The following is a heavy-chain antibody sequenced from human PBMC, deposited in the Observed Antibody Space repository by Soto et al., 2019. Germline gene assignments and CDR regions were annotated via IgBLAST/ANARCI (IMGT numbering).Heavy chain of an antibody. D-gene: IGHD3-10*01. CDR3: ARNQGHYYGSGPHDGLDV. J-gene: IGHJ3*01. CDR1: GGSITSINW. V-gene: IGHV4-4*02. Sequence: QVHLQESGPGLIEPSGTLSLTCAVSGGSITSINWWSWVRQTPRKGLEWIGEVQHSGSTRYNPSLKSGVTLSVDESKNQFSLKVNSGTAADTAVYYCARNQGHYYGSGPHDGLDVWGQGTIVTVSS. CDR2: VQHSGST.